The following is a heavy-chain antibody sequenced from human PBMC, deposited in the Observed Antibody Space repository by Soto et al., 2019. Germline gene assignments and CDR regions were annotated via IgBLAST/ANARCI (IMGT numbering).Heavy chain of an antibody. D-gene: IGHD4-17*01. Sequence: SETLSLTCTVSGGSISSYYWSWIRQPPGKGLEWIGYIYYSGSTNYNPSLKSRVTISVDTSKNQFSLKLSSVTAADAAVYYCARRYGGAFDIWGQGTMVTVSS. CDR3: ARRYGGAFDI. CDR2: IYYSGST. CDR1: GGSISSYY. V-gene: IGHV4-59*08. J-gene: IGHJ3*02.